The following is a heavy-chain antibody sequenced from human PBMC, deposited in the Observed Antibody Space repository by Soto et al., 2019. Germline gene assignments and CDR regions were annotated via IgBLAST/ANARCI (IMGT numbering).Heavy chain of an antibody. CDR2: IDPSDSQT. CDR3: ARQIYDSDTGPNFQYYFDS. J-gene: IGHJ4*02. D-gene: IGHD3-22*01. CDR1: GYSFAGYW. V-gene: IGHV5-10-1*01. Sequence: GDSLKISCKGSGYSFAGYWITWVRQKPGKGLEWMGRIDPSDSQTYYSPSFRGHVNISVTKSITTVFLQWSSLRASDTAMYYCARQIYDSDTGPNFQYYFDSWGKGPLVTVSS.